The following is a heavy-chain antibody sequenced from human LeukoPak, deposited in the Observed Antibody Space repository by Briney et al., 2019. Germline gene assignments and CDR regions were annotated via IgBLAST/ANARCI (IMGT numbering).Heavy chain of an antibody. CDR3: AKDLGGSLHYFDS. CDR2: ISGRGTDT. D-gene: IGHD1-26*01. CDR1: GFTFDNYA. Sequence: PGGSLRLSCATSGFTFDNYAMSWVRQPPGKGLEWVSAISGRGTDTYNTDSVRGRFTISRDNSKNTLYLQMDSLRAEDTAVYYCAKDLGGSLHYFDSWGQGTLVTVSS. V-gene: IGHV3-23*01. J-gene: IGHJ4*02.